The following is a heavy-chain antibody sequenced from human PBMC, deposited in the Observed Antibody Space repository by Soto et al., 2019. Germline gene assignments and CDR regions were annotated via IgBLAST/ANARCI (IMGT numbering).Heavy chain of an antibody. CDR2: ISDSGATT. J-gene: IGHJ4*02. V-gene: IGHV3-23*01. Sequence: PXGSLRLTGPASGLPFGENAMSWVRQAPGKGLEWVSGISDSGATTYYADSVRGRFTISRDNSKNTLYLQMKSLRAEDSASYYCAKEDTSSGSLDHWGQGALVTVSS. CDR3: AKEDTSSGSLDH. CDR1: GLPFGENA. D-gene: IGHD6-19*01.